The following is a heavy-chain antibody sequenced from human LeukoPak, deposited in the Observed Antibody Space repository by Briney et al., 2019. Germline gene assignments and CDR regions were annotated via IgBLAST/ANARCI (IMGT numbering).Heavy chain of an antibody. V-gene: IGHV4-59*01. CDR1: GGSISSYF. J-gene: IGHJ4*02. Sequence: MPSETLSLTCSVSGGSISSYFWSWIRQPPGKGREWIGYIFYSGSTNYNPSLKSRVTMSVDTSKNQCSLKLSSVTAADTAVYYCARYCSDGSCHSFDYWGQGTLVTVSS. CDR2: IFYSGST. CDR3: ARYCSDGSCHSFDY. D-gene: IGHD2-15*01.